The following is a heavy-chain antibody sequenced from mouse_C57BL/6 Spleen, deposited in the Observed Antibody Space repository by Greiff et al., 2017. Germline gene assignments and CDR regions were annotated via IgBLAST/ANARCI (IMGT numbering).Heavy chain of an antibody. CDR3: ARSGITTVVAGGDAMDY. CDR2: IYPGDGDT. D-gene: IGHD1-1*01. CDR1: GYAFSSSW. J-gene: IGHJ4*01. Sequence: VQLVESGPELVKPGASVKISCKASGYAFSSSWMNWVKQRPGKGLEWIGRIYPGDGDTNYNGKFKGKATLTADKSSSTAYMQLSSLTSEDSAVYFCARSGITTVVAGGDAMDYWGQGTSVTVSS. V-gene: IGHV1-82*01.